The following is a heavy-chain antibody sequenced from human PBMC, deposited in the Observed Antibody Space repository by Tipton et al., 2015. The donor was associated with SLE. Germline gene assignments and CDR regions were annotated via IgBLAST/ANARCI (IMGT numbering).Heavy chain of an antibody. CDR2: FSHSGST. Sequence: TLSLTCTVSGYSISSGYYWGWIRQPPGKGLEWIGSFSHSGSTYYNPSLKSRVTISLDASKNQFSLKLSSVTAADTAVYYCASPMLSNWYFDLWGRGTLVTVSS. J-gene: IGHJ2*01. CDR3: ASPMLSNWYFDL. V-gene: IGHV4-38-2*02. D-gene: IGHD2-8*01. CDR1: GYSISSGYY.